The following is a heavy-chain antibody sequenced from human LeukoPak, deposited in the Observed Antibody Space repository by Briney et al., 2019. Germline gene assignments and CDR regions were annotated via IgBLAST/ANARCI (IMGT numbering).Heavy chain of an antibody. D-gene: IGHD1-26*01. CDR1: GGSISSYY. J-gene: IGHJ4*02. Sequence: PSETLSLTCTVSGGSISSYYWSWIRQPPGKGLEWIGYIYCSGSTNYNPSLKSRVTISVDTSKNQSSLKLSSVTAADTAVYYCARDGGQWELRGDFDYWGQGTLVTVSS. V-gene: IGHV4-59*01. CDR2: IYCSGST. CDR3: ARDGGQWELRGDFDY.